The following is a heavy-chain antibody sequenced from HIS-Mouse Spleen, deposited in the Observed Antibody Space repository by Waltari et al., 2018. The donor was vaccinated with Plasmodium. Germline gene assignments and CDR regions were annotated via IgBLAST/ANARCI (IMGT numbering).Heavy chain of an antibody. D-gene: IGHD6-13*01. J-gene: IGHJ2*01. V-gene: IGHV3-21*01. CDR1: GFTFSSYT. CDR2: ISSSSSYI. CDR3: ASSWYWYFDL. Sequence: EVQLVESGGGLVKPGGSLRLSCAASGFTFSSYTMNWVRQAPGKGLEWVSSISSSSSYIYYADSVKGRFTISRDNAKNSLYLQMNSLRAEDTAVYYCASSWYWYFDLWGRGTLVTVSS.